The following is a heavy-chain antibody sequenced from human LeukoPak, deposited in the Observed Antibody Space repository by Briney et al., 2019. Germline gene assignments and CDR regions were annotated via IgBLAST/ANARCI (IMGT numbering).Heavy chain of an antibody. D-gene: IGHD3-10*01. CDR2: ISSSSSTI. J-gene: IGHJ4*02. CDR1: GFTFSSYS. Sequence: GGSLRLSCAASGFTFSSYSMNWVRQAPGKGLEWVSYISSSSSTIYYADSVKGRFTISRDNAKNSLYLQMNSLRAEDTAVYYCARGVKWFGELYDYWGQGTLVTVSS. V-gene: IGHV3-48*04. CDR3: ARGVKWFGELYDY.